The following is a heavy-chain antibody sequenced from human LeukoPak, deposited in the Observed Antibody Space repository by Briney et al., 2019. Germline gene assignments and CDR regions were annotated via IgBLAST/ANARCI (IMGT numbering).Heavy chain of an antibody. CDR2: IIPIFGTA. V-gene: IGHV1-69*13. CDR1: GGTFSSYA. CDR3: ARDLRFDCSSTSCYTENYYYYYMDV. J-gene: IGHJ6*03. D-gene: IGHD2-2*02. Sequence: ASVKVSCKASGGTFSSYAISWVRQAPGQGLEWMGRIIPIFGTANYAQKFQGRVTITADESTSTAYMELSSLRSEDTAVYYCARDLRFDCSSTSCYTENYYYYYMDVWGKGTTVTVSS.